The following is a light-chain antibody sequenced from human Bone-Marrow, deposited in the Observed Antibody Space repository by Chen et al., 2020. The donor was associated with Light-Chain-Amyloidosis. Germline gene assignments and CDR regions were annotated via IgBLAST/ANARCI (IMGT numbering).Light chain of an antibody. Sequence: SYVLTQPSSVSVAPGQTATIACGGNNIGSTSVHWYQQTPGQAPLLVVYDDSDRPSGIPERLSGSHSGNTATLTISRVEAGDEADYYCQVCDRSSDRPVFGGGTKLTVL. CDR1: NIGSTS. J-gene: IGLJ3*02. CDR3: QVCDRSSDRPV. V-gene: IGLV3-21*02. CDR2: DDS.